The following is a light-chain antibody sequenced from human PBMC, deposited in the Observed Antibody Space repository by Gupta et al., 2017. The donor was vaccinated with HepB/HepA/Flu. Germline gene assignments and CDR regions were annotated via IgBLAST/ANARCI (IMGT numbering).Light chain of an antibody. CDR1: SSDVGDYNY. V-gene: IGLV2-14*03. Sequence: QSALTQPASVSGSPGQSITISCTGTSSDVGDYNYVSWYQQHPGKAPKLIIYDVTNRSSGVSHRFSGSKSGNTASLTISGLQAEDEADYYCISYTGRATGIFGGGTKLTV. CDR2: DVT. J-gene: IGLJ2*01. CDR3: ISYTGRATGI.